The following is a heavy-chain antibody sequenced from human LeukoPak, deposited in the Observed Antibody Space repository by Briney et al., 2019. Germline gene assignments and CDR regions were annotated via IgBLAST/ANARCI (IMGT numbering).Heavy chain of an antibody. J-gene: IGHJ4*02. D-gene: IGHD3-22*01. V-gene: IGHV4-39*07. CDR3: ARGGGSGYYPGDY. Sequence: PSETLSLTCTVSGGSISSSSYCWGWIRQPPGKGLEWIGSIYYSGSTYYNPSLKSRVTISVDTSKNQFSLRLSSVTAADTAVYYCARGGGSGYYPGDYWGQGTLVTVSS. CDR1: GGSISSSSYC. CDR2: IYYSGST.